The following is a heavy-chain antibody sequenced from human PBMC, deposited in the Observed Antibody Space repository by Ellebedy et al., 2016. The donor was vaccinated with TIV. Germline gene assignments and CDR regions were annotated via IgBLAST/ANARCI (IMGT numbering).Heavy chain of an antibody. CDR1: GFTFDTYG. V-gene: IGHV3-30*19. J-gene: IGHJ4*02. CDR2: ISYDGSNK. CDR3: ARESGYQLLSHFDY. Sequence: GESLKISXAASGFTFDTYGMHWVRQAPGKGLEWVAVISYDGSNKYYADSVKGRFTISRDNSKNTLYLQMNSLRAEDTAVYYCARESGYQLLSHFDYWGQGTLVTVSS. D-gene: IGHD2-2*01.